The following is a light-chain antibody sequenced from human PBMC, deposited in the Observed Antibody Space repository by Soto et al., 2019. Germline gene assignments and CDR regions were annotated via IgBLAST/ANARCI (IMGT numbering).Light chain of an antibody. Sequence: QSALTQPASVSGSPGQSITISCTGTSSDVGGYNYVSWYQQYPGKARKLMIYDVSNRPSGVSNRFSGSKSGNTASLTISGLQAEDEADYYCSSYASSTTYVFGTGTKLTVL. V-gene: IGLV2-14*01. J-gene: IGLJ1*01. CDR1: SSDVGGYNY. CDR2: DVS. CDR3: SSYASSTTYV.